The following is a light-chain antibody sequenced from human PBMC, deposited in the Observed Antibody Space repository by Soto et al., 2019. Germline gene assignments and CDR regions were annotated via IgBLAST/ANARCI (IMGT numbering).Light chain of an antibody. CDR2: GAS. CDR3: QQYGSSPLT. J-gene: IGKJ4*01. Sequence: EIVLTQSPGTLSFSPGDRTSLSCSASERVASNYLAWYQQKPGQAPRLLIYGASSRATGIPDRFSGSGSGTDFTLTISRLEPEDFAVYYCQQYGSSPLTFGGGTKVDI. CDR1: ERVASNY. V-gene: IGKV3-20*01.